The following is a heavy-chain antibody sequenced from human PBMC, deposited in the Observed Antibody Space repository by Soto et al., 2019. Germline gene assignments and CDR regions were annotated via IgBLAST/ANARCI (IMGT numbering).Heavy chain of an antibody. CDR1: GYSFTSYW. Sequence: EVQLVQSGAEVKKPGESLRISCKGSGYSFTSYWISWVRQMPGKGLEWMGRIDPSDSYTNYSPSFQGHVTISADKSISTAYLQWSSLKASDTAMYYCARGARDSSGYYRTLTDYWGQGTLVTVSS. CDR3: ARGARDSSGYYRTLTDY. V-gene: IGHV5-10-1*03. D-gene: IGHD3-22*01. CDR2: IDPSDSYT. J-gene: IGHJ4*02.